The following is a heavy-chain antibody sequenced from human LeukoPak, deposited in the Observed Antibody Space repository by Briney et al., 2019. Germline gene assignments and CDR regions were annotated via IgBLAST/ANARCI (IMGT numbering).Heavy chain of an antibody. Sequence: SETLSLTCTVSGGSISSYSWSWIRQPLGKGLEWIGYLYYTGSTNYNPSLKSRVTISVDTSKNQFFLKLTSVTAADTAVYYCARNRGGATDWFDPWGQGTLVTVSS. CDR2: LYYTGST. V-gene: IGHV4-59*01. J-gene: IGHJ5*02. CDR1: GGSISSYS. CDR3: ARNRGGATDWFDP. D-gene: IGHD1-26*01.